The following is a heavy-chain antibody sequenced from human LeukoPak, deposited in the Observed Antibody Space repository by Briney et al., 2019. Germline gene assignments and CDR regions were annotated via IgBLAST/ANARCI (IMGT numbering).Heavy chain of an antibody. V-gene: IGHV4-39*01. D-gene: IGHD5-24*01. Sequence: SETLSLICTVSGGSISSSSYYWGWIRQPPGKGLEWIGSIYYNGSTYYNPSLKSRVTISVDTSKNQFSLKLSSVTAADTAVYYCARVEMATTDAFDIWGQGTMVTVSS. CDR3: ARVEMATTDAFDI. J-gene: IGHJ3*02. CDR1: GGSISSSSYY. CDR2: IYYNGST.